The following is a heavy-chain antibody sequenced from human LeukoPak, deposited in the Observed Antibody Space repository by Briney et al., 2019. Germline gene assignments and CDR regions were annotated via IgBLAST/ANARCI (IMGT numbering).Heavy chain of an antibody. V-gene: IGHV5-51*01. J-gene: IGHJ5*02. D-gene: IGHD2-2*01. Sequence: GESLKISCKGSGYSFTSYWIGWVRQMPGKGLEWMGIIYPGDSDTRYSPSFQGQVTISADKSISTAYLQWSSLKASDTAMYYCARDCSSTNCYPYGFDPWGQGTLVTVSS. CDR2: IYPGDSDT. CDR3: ARDCSSTNCYPYGFDP. CDR1: GYSFTSYW.